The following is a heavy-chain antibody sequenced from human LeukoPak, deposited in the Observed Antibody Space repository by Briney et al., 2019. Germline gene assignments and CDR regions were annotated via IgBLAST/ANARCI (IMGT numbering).Heavy chain of an antibody. D-gene: IGHD4-17*01. Sequence: GGSLKLSCAASGFTFSSYSMNWVRQAPGKGLEWVSSISSSSSYIYYADSVKGRFTISRDNAENSMYLQMNSLRAEDTAVYYCAREFIDDYGDQAGDVYFDYWGQGTLVTVSS. V-gene: IGHV3-21*01. CDR2: ISSSSSYI. CDR3: AREFIDDYGDQAGDVYFDY. CDR1: GFTFSSYS. J-gene: IGHJ4*02.